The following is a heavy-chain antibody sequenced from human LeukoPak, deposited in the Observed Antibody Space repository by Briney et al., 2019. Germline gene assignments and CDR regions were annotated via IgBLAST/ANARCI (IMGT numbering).Heavy chain of an antibody. CDR2: INHSGST. CDR3: ARGRPNLYCSSTSCYDYYYYGMDV. D-gene: IGHD2-2*01. J-gene: IGHJ6*02. V-gene: IGHV4-34*01. Sequence: SGTLSLTCAVYGGSFSGYYWSWIRQPPGKGLEWIGEINHSGSTNYNPSLKSRVTISVDTSKNQFSLKLSSVTAADTAVYYCARGRPNLYCSSTSCYDYYYYGMDVWGQGTTVTVSS. CDR1: GGSFSGYY.